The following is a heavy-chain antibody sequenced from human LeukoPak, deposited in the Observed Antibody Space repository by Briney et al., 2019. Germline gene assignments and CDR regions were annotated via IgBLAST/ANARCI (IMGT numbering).Heavy chain of an antibody. V-gene: IGHV4-38-2*02. CDR3: ARVLPSTQAEYSSPYYYYYYMDV. CDR2: IYHSGST. Sequence: PSETLSLTCTVSGYSISSGYYWGWIRQPPGKGLEWIGSIYHSGSTYYNPSLKSRVTISVDTSKNQFSLKLSSVTAADTAVYYCARVLPSTQAEYSSPYYYYYYMDVWGKGTTVTVSS. CDR1: GYSISSGYY. J-gene: IGHJ6*03. D-gene: IGHD6-6*01.